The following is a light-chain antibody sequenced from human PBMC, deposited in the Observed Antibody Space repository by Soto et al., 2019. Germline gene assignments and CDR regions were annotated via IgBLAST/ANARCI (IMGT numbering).Light chain of an antibody. CDR2: LEGSGSY. CDR1: SGHSIYI. J-gene: IGLJ2*01. CDR3: ETWDFNTRV. Sequence: QLVLTQSSSASASLGSSVKLTCTLSSGHSIYIIAWHQQQPGKAPRYLMKLEGSGSYHKGSGVPDRSSGSSTGADRYLTISNLQFEDEADYYCETWDFNTRVFGGGTKLTVL. V-gene: IGLV4-60*02.